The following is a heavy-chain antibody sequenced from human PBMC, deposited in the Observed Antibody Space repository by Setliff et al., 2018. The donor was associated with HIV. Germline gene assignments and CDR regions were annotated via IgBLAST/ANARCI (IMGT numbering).Heavy chain of an antibody. J-gene: IGHJ3*02. Sequence: GESLKISCKGSRYTFATDWIAWVRQMPGKGLEWMGIIYPADSDTTSSPSFQGRVTFSVDTSISTAYLHFNSLKASDTAIYYCARQGYCDTSSCSAAFDKWGQGTLVTVSS. CDR3: ARQGYCDTSSCSAAFDK. CDR2: IYPADSDT. V-gene: IGHV5-51*01. D-gene: IGHD2-2*01. CDR1: RYTFATDW.